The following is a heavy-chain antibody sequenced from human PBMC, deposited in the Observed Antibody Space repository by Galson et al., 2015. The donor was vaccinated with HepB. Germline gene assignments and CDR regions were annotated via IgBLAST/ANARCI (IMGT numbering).Heavy chain of an antibody. CDR1: GFTFSNAW. D-gene: IGHD5-12*01. CDR3: TKISGYDFVGYYSYGMDV. J-gene: IGHJ6*02. V-gene: IGHV3-15*01. Sequence: SLRLSCAASGFTFSNAWMSWVRQAPGKGLEWVGRIKSKTDGGTTDYAAPVKGRFTISRDDSKNTLYLQMNSLKTEDTAVYYCTKISGYDFVGYYSYGMDVWGQGTTVTVSS. CDR2: IKSKTDGGTT.